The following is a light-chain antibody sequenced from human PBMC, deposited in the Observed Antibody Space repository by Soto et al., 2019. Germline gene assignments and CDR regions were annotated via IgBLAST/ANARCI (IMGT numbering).Light chain of an antibody. J-gene: IGKJ1*01. V-gene: IGKV3-11*01. CDR1: QAVNTR. CDR3: HQRQSSPRT. CDR2: LTS. Sequence: EIVLTQSPATLSSFPCDRVTLSCMASQAVNTRLAWYQHKPGQAPRLLIYLTSNRAAGIPARFSGSGSGTDFTLTISDVEPEDFAVYYCHQRQSSPRTFGQGTKVDIK.